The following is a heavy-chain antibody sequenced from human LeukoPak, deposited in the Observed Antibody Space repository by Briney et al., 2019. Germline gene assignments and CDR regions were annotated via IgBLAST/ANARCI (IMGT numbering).Heavy chain of an antibody. Sequence: PSETLSLTCAVYGGSFSGYYWSWIRQPPGKGLEWIGEINHSGSTNYNPSLKSRVTISVDTSKNQFSLKLSSVTAADTAVYYCARQHRGYYYYYMDVWGKGTTVTISS. CDR3: ARQHRGYYYYYMDV. CDR2: INHSGST. CDR1: GGSFSGYY. J-gene: IGHJ6*03. D-gene: IGHD1-14*01. V-gene: IGHV4-34*01.